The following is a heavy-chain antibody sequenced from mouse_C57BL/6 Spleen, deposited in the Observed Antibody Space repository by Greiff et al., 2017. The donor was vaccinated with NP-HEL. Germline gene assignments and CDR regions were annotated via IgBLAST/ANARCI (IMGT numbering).Heavy chain of an antibody. D-gene: IGHD2-2*01. J-gene: IGHJ1*03. CDR1: GFSLSTFGMG. CDR3: ARIGRGYGYDARYWYFDG. V-gene: IGHV8-8*01. CDR2: IWWDDDK. Sequence: QVTLKVSGPGILQPSQTLSLTCSFSGFSLSTFGMGVGWIRQPSGKGLEWLAHIWWDDDKYYNPAMKSRLIISKDTSKNQVFLKIANVDTADTATYYCARIGRGYGYDARYWYFDGWGTGTTVTVSS.